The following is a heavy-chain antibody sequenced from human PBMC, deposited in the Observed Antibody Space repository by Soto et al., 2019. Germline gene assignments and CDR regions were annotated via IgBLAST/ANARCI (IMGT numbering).Heavy chain of an antibody. CDR1: GYTFTGYY. CDR2: INPNSGGT. J-gene: IGHJ5*02. D-gene: IGHD3-22*01. Sequence: GASVKVSCKASGYTFTGYYMHWVRQAPGQGLEWMGWINPNSGGTNYAQKFQGRVTMTRDTSISTAYMELSRLRSDDTAVYYCARGYGRAVVVVTWFDPWGQGTLVTVYS. V-gene: IGHV1-2*02. CDR3: ARGYGRAVVVVTWFDP.